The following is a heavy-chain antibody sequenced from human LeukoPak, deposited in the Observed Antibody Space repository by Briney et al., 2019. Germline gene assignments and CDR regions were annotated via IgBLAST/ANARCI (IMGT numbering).Heavy chain of an antibody. CDR1: GFTFDDYA. V-gene: IGHV3-9*01. Sequence: PGRSLRLSCAASGFTFDDYAMHWVRQAPGKGLDWVSGISWNSGSIGYADSVKGRFTISRDNAKNSLYLQMNSLRAEDTALYYCAKDISRKKSTVGFDYWGQGTLVTVSS. D-gene: IGHD4-23*01. CDR2: ISWNSGSI. CDR3: AKDISRKKSTVGFDY. J-gene: IGHJ4*02.